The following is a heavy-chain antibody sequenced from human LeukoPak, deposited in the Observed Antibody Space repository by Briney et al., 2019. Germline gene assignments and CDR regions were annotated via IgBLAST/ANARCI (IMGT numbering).Heavy chain of an antibody. CDR3: ARALKTSYYDTSGAPGY. Sequence: ASVKVSCKASGYTFTGYYMHWVRQAPGQGLEWMGWINPNSGGTDYAQKFQGRVTMTRDTSISTAYMELSRLRSDDTAVYYCARALKTSYYDTSGAPGYWGQGTLVTVSS. V-gene: IGHV1-2*02. CDR1: GYTFTGYY. CDR2: INPNSGGT. D-gene: IGHD3-22*01. J-gene: IGHJ4*02.